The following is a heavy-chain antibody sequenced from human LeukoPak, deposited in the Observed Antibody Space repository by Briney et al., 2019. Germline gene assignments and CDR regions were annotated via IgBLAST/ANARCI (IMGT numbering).Heavy chain of an antibody. CDR2: ISSSSSTI. J-gene: IGHJ4*02. Sequence: GGSLRLSCAASGFTFSSYGMHWVRQAPGKGLEWVSYISSSSSTIYYADSVKGRFTISRDNAKNSLYLQMNSLRAEDTAVYYCARDFPDYDSSGYNFDYWGQGTLVTVSS. D-gene: IGHD3-22*01. CDR3: ARDFPDYDSSGYNFDY. CDR1: GFTFSSYG. V-gene: IGHV3-48*01.